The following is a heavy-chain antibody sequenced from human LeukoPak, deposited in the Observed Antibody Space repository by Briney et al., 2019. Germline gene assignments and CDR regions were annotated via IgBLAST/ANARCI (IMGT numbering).Heavy chain of an antibody. CDR2: IKEDGSDT. Sequence: GGSLRLSCTVSGIAFRNYWMSWVRQAPGKGLEWVAFIKEDGSDTHYVDSVKGRFTIYRDNAQNSLYLQMSSLKAEDTAVYFCHQPVTLPAWGQGTLVTVSS. CDR3: HQPVTLPA. D-gene: IGHD2-2*01. V-gene: IGHV3-7*01. CDR1: GIAFRNYW. J-gene: IGHJ5*02.